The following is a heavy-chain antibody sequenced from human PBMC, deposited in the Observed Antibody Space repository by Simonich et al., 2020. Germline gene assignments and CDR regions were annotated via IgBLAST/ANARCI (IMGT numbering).Heavy chain of an antibody. J-gene: IGHJ1*01. CDR2: INPKSGGT. CDR1: GYTFTGYY. V-gene: IGHV1-2*02. D-gene: IGHD6-13*01. Sequence: QVQLVQSGAEVKKPGASVKVSCKASGYTFTGYYMHWVRQAPGQGLEWRGWINPKSGGTNYAQKFQGRVTMTRDTSISTAYMELSRLRSDDTAVYYCARSHIAAAGTGYFQHWGQGTLVTVSS. CDR3: ARSHIAAAGTGYFQH.